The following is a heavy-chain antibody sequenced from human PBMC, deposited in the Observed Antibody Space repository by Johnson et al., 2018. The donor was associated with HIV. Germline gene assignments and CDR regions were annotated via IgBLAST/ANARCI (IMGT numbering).Heavy chain of an antibody. CDR1: GFTFGDYA. CDR2: IRSKAYGGTT. CDR3: TRAEWHDAFDI. Sequence: VQLVESGGNVVRPGGSLRLSCAASGFTFGDYAMSWVGQAPGKGLEWVGFIRSKAYGGTTEYAASVKGRFTISRDDSKSIAYLQMNSLKTEDTAVYYCTRAEWHDAFDIWGQGTMVTVSS. V-gene: IGHV3-49*04. J-gene: IGHJ3*02. D-gene: IGHD1-14*01.